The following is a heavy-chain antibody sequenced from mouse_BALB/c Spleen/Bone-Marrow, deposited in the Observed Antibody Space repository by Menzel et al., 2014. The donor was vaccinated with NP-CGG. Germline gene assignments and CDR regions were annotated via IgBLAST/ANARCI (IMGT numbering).Heavy chain of an antibody. D-gene: IGHD1-1*01. CDR2: INPDSSTI. V-gene: IGHV4-1*02. Sequence: GGGLVQPGGSLKLSCAASGFDSSGYWMSWVRQAPGKGLEWIGEINPDSSTINYTPSLKDKFIISRDNAKNTLYLQMSKVRSEDTALYYCARLGYYGTMDYWGQGTSVTVSS. CDR3: ARLGYYGTMDY. CDR1: GFDSSGYW. J-gene: IGHJ4*01.